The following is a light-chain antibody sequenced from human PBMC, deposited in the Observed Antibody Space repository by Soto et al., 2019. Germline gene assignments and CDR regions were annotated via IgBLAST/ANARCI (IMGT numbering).Light chain of an antibody. CDR2: DAS. V-gene: IGKV3-11*01. Sequence: EIVLTQSPGTLSLSPGETATLSCRASQSVTRYLAWYQQKPGQAPRLLIYDASNRATGIPARFSGSGSGPDFTLTISSLQPEDFSVYYCQQRSNWPLITFGQGTRLEIK. CDR1: QSVTRY. J-gene: IGKJ5*01. CDR3: QQRSNWPLIT.